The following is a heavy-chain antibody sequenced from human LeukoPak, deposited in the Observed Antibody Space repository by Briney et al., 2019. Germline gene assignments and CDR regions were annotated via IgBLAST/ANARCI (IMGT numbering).Heavy chain of an antibody. CDR3: ARLDDGCSVTG. J-gene: IGHJ4*02. D-gene: IGHD1-20*01. CDR1: GGSISSYY. CDR2: IYYSGST. Sequence: SETLSLTCTVSGGSISSYYWSWIRQPPGKGLEWIGYIYYSGSTNYSPSLKSRVTISVDTSKNQFSLKLSSVTAADTAVYYCARLDDGCSVTGWGQGTLVTVSS. V-gene: IGHV4-59*08.